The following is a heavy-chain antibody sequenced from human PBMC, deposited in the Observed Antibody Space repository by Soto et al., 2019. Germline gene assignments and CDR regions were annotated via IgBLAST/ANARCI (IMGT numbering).Heavy chain of an antibody. CDR1: GFTFSTYA. D-gene: IGHD3-10*01. CDR3: AKDRDDYFDY. V-gene: IGHV3-23*01. Sequence: GGSLRLSCAASGFTFSTYAMSWVRQAPGKGLEWVSAISGSGGGTYYADSLRGRFTISRDNSKNTLFLQMNSLRAEDTAVYYCAKDRDDYFDYWGQGTLVTVSS. J-gene: IGHJ4*02. CDR2: ISGSGGGT.